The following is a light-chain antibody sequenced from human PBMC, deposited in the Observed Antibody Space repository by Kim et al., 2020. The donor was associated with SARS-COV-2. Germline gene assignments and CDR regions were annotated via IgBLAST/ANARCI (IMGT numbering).Light chain of an antibody. V-gene: IGKV3-20*01. J-gene: IGKJ4*01. CDR1: QSVSSNY. Sequence: APGERATVSCRASQSVSSNYLAWYQQKPGQAPRLLIYGASSRATGIPDRFSGSGSETDFILTISRLDPEDFAVYYCQHYGTSPLTFGGGTKVDIK. CDR3: QHYGTSPLT. CDR2: GAS.